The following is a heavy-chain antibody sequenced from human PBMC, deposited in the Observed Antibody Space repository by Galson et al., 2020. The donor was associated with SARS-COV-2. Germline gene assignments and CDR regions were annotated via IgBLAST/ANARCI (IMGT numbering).Heavy chain of an antibody. CDR2: INHSGST. D-gene: IGHD1-1*01. CDR3: ARGGNWEDYYYYYYMDV. V-gene: IGHV4-34*01. Sequence: SETLSLTCAVSGGSFSGYYWSCIRQPPGKGLEWIGEINHSGSTNYNPSLQSRVTISVDTSKNQFSLKLSSVTAADTAVYYCARGGNWEDYYYYYYMDVWGKGTTVTVSS. CDR1: GGSFSGYY. J-gene: IGHJ6*03.